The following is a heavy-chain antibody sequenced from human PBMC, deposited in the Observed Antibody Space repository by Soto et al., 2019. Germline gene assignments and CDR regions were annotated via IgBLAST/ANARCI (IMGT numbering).Heavy chain of an antibody. CDR1: GFTFSNYA. J-gene: IGHJ3*01. CDR3: AKDIDPNYYDSSGDPFDV. CDR2: ISGGSVNT. D-gene: IGHD3-22*01. Sequence: EVQLLESGGGLVQPGGSLRLSCEASGFTFSNYAMNWVRQAPGKGLEWISAISGGSVNTYYADSVKGRFSVSRDNSKNTLHLQIDSLRAADTAVYYCAKDIDPNYYDSSGDPFDVWGQGTMVTVSS. V-gene: IGHV3-23*01.